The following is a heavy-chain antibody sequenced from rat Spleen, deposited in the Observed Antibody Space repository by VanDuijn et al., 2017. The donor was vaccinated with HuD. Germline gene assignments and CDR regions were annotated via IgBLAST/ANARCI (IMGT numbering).Heavy chain of an antibody. CDR3: ARGSYIYDYFDY. V-gene: IGHV2-13*01. CDR1: GFSLTSYG. J-gene: IGHJ2*01. Sequence: QVQLKESGPGLVQPSQTLSLTCTVSGFSLTSYGVSWVRQPPGKGLEWMGLIWGNGNTNYNSALKSRLSISRDTSKSQVFLKMNSLQTEDIATYYCARGSYIYDYFDYWGQGVMVTVSS. D-gene: IGHD1-2*01. CDR2: IWGNGNT.